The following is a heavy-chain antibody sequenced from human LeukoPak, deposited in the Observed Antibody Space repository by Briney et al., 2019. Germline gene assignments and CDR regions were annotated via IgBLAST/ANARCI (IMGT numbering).Heavy chain of an antibody. CDR2: IYYSGST. Sequence: SETLSLTCTVSGGSISSSSYYWGWIRQPPGKGLEWIGSIYYSGSTYYNLSLKSRVTISVDTSKNQFSLKLSSVTAADTAVYYCARVPVATKYYFDYWGQGTLVTVSS. CDR3: ARVPVATKYYFDY. V-gene: IGHV4-39*07. J-gene: IGHJ4*02. CDR1: GGSISSSSYY. D-gene: IGHD5-24*01.